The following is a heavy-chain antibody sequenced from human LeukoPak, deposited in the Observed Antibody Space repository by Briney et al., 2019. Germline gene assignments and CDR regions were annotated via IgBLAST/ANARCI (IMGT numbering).Heavy chain of an antibody. CDR3: TRFYGDYIVFDY. CDR1: GFTFGDYT. D-gene: IGHD4-17*01. V-gene: IGHV3-49*05. CDR2: IRSKAYGGTT. Sequence: KPGRSLRLSCTTSGFTFGDYTMSWFRQAPGKGLEWVGFIRSKAYGGTTEYAASVKGEFTISRDDSKSIAYLQMNSLKTEDTAVYYCTRFYGDYIVFDYWGQGTLVTVSS. J-gene: IGHJ4*02.